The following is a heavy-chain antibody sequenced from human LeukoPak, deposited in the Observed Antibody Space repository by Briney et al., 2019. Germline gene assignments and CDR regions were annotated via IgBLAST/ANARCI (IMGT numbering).Heavy chain of an antibody. Sequence: GASVKVSCTTSGYTFTSYGMHWVRQAPGQSLEWMGWINGGNGNTKYSEKFQGRVTIIRDTSASTAYMELCSLRSEDTAVCYCARVPLHDDSGHYYPHWGQGTLVTVSS. D-gene: IGHD3-22*01. J-gene: IGHJ1*01. V-gene: IGHV1-3*01. CDR1: GYTFTSYG. CDR3: ARVPLHDDSGHYYPH. CDR2: INGGNGNT.